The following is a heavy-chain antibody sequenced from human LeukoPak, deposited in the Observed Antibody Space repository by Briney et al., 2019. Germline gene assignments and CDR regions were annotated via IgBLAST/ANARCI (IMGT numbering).Heavy chain of an antibody. CDR2: ISYDGSIE. J-gene: IGHJ4*02. D-gene: IGHD6-19*01. CDR3: AKQRSGGSGWCMDY. V-gene: IGHV3-30*18. Sequence: GGSLGLSCAASGFTFSSYGMHWVRQAPGKGLEWVAVISYDGSIEYYADSVKGRFTISRDDSKNTLYLQMSSLRADDTAVYYCAKQRSGGSGWCMDYWGQGTLVTVSS. CDR1: GFTFSSYG.